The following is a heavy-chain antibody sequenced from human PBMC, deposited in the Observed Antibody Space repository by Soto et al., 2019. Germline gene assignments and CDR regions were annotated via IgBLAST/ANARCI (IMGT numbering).Heavy chain of an antibody. CDR3: ARDLVDTAMAPYYYYYGMDV. Sequence: ASVKVSCKASGGTFSSYAISWMRQAPGQELEWMGGIIPIFGTANYAQKFQGRVTITADESTSTAYMELSSLRSEDTAVYYFARDLVDTAMAPYYYYYGMDVWGQGTTVTVSS. D-gene: IGHD5-18*01. V-gene: IGHV1-69*13. CDR1: GGTFSSYA. J-gene: IGHJ6*02. CDR2: IIPIFGTA.